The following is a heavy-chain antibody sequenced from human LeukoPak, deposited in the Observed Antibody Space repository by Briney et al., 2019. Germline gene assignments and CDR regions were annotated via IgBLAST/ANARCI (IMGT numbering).Heavy chain of an antibody. CDR2: ISSSSSYT. V-gene: IGHV3-11*03. D-gene: IGHD5-18*01. CDR1: GFTFSDYY. Sequence: PGGSLRLSCAASGFTFSDYYMSWIRQAPGKGLEWVSYISSSSSYTNYADSVKGRFTISRDNAKNSLYLQMNSLRAEDTAVYYCARLDSYAPVPGYWSQGTLVTVSS. J-gene: IGHJ4*02. CDR3: ARLDSYAPVPGY.